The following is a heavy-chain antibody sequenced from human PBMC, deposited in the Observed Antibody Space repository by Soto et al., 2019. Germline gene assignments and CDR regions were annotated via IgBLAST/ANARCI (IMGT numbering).Heavy chain of an antibody. CDR3: ARGIAAGVDY. CDR1: GYTFTSLD. CDR2: MSPSNGYT. D-gene: IGHD6-13*01. J-gene: IGHJ4*02. Sequence: QVQLVQSGAEVKEPGASVKVSCKGSGYTFTSLDINWMRQATGQGPEWMGWMSPSNGYTGYAQKFQGRVTMTRDTSISTAYMELSSLRSDDTAVYYCARGIAAGVDYWGQGTLVTVSS. V-gene: IGHV1-8*01.